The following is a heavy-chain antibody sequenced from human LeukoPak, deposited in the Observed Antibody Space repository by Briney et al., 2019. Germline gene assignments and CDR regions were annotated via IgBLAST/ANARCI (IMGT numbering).Heavy chain of an antibody. D-gene: IGHD2-2*02. CDR1: GGTFSNYA. CDR2: IIPIFGTA. J-gene: IGHJ3*02. Sequence: SVKVSCKASGGTFSNYAINWVRQAPGQGLEWMGGIIPIFGTANYAQKFQGRVTITADKSTSTAYMELSSLRSEDTAVYYCARLYSCAFDIWGQGTMVTVSS. V-gene: IGHV1-69*06. CDR3: ARLYSCAFDI.